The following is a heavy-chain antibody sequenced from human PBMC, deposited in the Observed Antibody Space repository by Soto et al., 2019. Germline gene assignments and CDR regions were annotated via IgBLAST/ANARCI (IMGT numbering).Heavy chain of an antibody. J-gene: IGHJ6*02. D-gene: IGHD3-10*01. CDR1: GYTFTSYA. V-gene: IGHV1-3*01. CDR2: INAGNGNT. Sequence: QVQLVQSGAEVKKPGASVKVSCKASGYTFTSYAMHWVRQAPXQRLXWMXWINAGNGNTKYSQKFQGRVTITRDTSASTAYMELSSLRSEDTAVYYCASGYYGSGSYYNPVKYYYGMDVWGQGTTVTVSS. CDR3: ASGYYGSGSYYNPVKYYYGMDV.